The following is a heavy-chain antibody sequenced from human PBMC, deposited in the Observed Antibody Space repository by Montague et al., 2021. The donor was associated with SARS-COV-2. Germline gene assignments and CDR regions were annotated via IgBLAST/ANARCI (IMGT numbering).Heavy chain of an antibody. CDR1: GGSISSSSYY. J-gene: IGHJ4*02. D-gene: IGHD5-12*01. Sequence: SETLSLTCTVSGGSISSSSYYWGWIRQPPGKGLEWIGSIYYSGSTYYNPSLKSRVTISVDTSKNQFSLKLSSVTAADTAVYYCARGGYSGYWDYCGQGTLVTVSS. V-gene: IGHV4-39*07. CDR3: ARGGYSGYWDY. CDR2: IYYSGST.